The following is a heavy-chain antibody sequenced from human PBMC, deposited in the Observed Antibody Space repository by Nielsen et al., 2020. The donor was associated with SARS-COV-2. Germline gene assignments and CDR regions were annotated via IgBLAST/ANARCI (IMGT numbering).Heavy chain of an antibody. J-gene: IGHJ6*03. V-gene: IGHV1-2*04. D-gene: IGHD2-15*01. CDR3: ARSSGGGDYYMDV. Sequence: ASVKVSCKASGYTFTSYGISWVRQAPGQGLEWMGWINPNSGGTNYAQKFQGWVTMTRDTSISTAYMELSRLRSDDTAVYYCARSSGGGDYYMDVWGKGTTVTVSS. CDR1: GYTFTSYG. CDR2: INPNSGGT.